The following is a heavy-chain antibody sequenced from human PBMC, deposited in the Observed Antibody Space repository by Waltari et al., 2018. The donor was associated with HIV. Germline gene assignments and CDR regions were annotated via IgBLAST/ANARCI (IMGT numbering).Heavy chain of an antibody. CDR3: AKAPTTSTALVQGS. CDR1: GFIFSDYG. Sequence: QLVESGGGVVQPGRSLRLTCAASGFIFSDYGMHWVRQAPGKGLEWLTFISYDASDQYYAKSVKCRFTISRDNSKKTVFLEMNNLKIEDTAIYFCAKAPTTSTALVQGSWGQGTLVIVSS. V-gene: IGHV3-30*18. J-gene: IGHJ5*02. D-gene: IGHD5-18*01. CDR2: ISYDASDQ.